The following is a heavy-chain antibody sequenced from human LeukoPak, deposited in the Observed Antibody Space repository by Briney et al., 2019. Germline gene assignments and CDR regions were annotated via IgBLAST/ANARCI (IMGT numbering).Heavy chain of an antibody. J-gene: IGHJ4*02. Sequence: GGSLRLSCAASGFTFSSYAMSWVRQAPGKGLEWASAISSSGGSTYYADSVKGRFAISRDNSKNTLYLQMNSLKAEDTAVYYCAREGGQQLGSFDYWGQGTLVTVSS. V-gene: IGHV3-23*01. CDR3: AREGGQQLGSFDY. D-gene: IGHD6-13*01. CDR2: ISSSGGST. CDR1: GFTFSSYA.